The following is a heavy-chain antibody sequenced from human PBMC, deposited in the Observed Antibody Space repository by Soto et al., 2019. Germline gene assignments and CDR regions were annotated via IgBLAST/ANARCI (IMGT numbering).Heavy chain of an antibody. Sequence: QVQLVQSGAEVKKPGASVKVSCKASGYTFTSYDINWVRQATGQGLEWMGWMNPNSGNTGYAQKFQGRVTMTRNTSISTSDMDLSSLRSEDTSVYYCARSLRMDYYGSGSYLAWGQGTLVTVSS. CDR1: GYTFTSYD. J-gene: IGHJ5*02. D-gene: IGHD3-10*01. CDR3: ARSLRMDYYGSGSYLA. V-gene: IGHV1-8*01. CDR2: MNPNSGNT.